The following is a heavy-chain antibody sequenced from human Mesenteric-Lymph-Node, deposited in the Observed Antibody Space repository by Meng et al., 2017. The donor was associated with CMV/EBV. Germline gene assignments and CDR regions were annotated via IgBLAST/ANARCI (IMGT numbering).Heavy chain of an antibody. Sequence: GESLKISCAASGFTFSSYDMHWVRQATGKGLEWVSAIGTAGDTYYPGSVKGRFTISRENAKNSLYLQMNSLRAGDTAVYYCARDLDAETTLGYWGQGTLVTVSS. CDR2: IGTAGDT. D-gene: IGHD3/OR15-3a*01. CDR1: GFTFSSYD. CDR3: ARDLDAETTLGY. V-gene: IGHV3-13*01. J-gene: IGHJ4*02.